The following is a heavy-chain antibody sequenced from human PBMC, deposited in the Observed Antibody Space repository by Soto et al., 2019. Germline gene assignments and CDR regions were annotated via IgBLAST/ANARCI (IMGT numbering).Heavy chain of an antibody. D-gene: IGHD1-1*01. Sequence: EVQLVESGGGLVQPGRSLRLSCVASGFTFDDYNMHWVRQTPGKGLEWVSGVSWNSDITGYADSVKGRFTISRDNAKKFLYLQMNCLRAEETAMYYSAKDRQRGYGTIDYLGQGTMVTVSS. V-gene: IGHV3-9*01. CDR1: GFTFDDYN. CDR3: AKDRQRGYGTIDY. J-gene: IGHJ4*02. CDR2: VSWNSDIT.